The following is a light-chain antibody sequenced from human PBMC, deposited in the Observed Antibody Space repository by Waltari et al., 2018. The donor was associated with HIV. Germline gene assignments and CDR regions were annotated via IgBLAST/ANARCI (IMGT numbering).Light chain of an antibody. J-gene: IGLJ2*01. V-gene: IGLV2-8*01. CDR1: SSDVGAYNY. CDR2: EVR. CDR3: TSYAGNNNYII. Sequence: QSALTQPPSASGSPGQSVTISCTGTSSDVGAYNYVSWYHHHPGKPPQPMIYEVRKRPSGVPARFSGSKSGNTASLTVSGLQTEDEADYYCTSYAGNNNYIIFGGGTKLTVL.